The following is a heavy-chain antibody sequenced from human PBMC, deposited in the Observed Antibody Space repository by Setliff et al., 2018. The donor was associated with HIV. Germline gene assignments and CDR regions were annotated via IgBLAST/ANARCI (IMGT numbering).Heavy chain of an antibody. J-gene: IGHJ1*01. CDR2: IYHSGST. CDR1: GYSISSGFY. Sequence: SETLSLTCAVSGYSISSGFYWGWIRQPPGKGLEWIGTIYHSGSTYYNPSLKSRVTISLDTSKNQFSLKVSSVTAADTAVYYCARQSSGSPEYFQHWGQGTLVTVSS. V-gene: IGHV4-38-2*01. D-gene: IGHD1-26*01. CDR3: ARQSSGSPEYFQH.